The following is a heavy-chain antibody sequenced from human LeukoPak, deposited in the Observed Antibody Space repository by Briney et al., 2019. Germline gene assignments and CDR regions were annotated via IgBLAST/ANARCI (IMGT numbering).Heavy chain of an antibody. V-gene: IGHV3-7*01. CDR3: ARVSYYYDSSGYWGEEPNFDY. D-gene: IGHD3-22*01. Sequence: PGGSLRLSCAASGFTFSSYWMSWVRQAPGKGLEXXXXXXXDGSEKYYVDSVKGRFTISRDSAKNSLYLQMNSLRAEDTAVYYCARVSYYYDSSGYWGEEPNFDYWGQGTLVTVSS. CDR1: GFTFSSYW. J-gene: IGHJ4*02. CDR2: XXXDGSEK.